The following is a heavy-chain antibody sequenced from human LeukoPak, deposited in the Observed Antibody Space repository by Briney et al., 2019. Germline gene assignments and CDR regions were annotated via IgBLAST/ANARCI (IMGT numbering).Heavy chain of an antibody. D-gene: IGHD3-10*01. V-gene: IGHV4-4*09. CDR3: ARSPYGSTYYRNNWFDP. J-gene: IGHJ5*02. CDR2: IYSSGST. CDR1: GDSMSSYY. Sequence: PETPSLTSTVSGDSMSSYYWTWIRQTPGAALKSIGYIYSSGSTNYNPSLKSRVIISVDTSKNQFSLKLSSVTAAETAMYYCARSPYGSTYYRNNWFDPWGQGTLVTVSS.